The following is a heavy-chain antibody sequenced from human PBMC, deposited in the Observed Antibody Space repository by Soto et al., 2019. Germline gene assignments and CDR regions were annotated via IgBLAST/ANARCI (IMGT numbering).Heavy chain of an antibody. J-gene: IGHJ3*02. CDR1: GFTFSSYS. CDR2: ISSSGGYI. Sequence: GWSLRLSCAASGFTFSSYSMNWVRQAPGKGLEWVSSISSSGGYIYYADSVKARFTISRDNAKNSLSLQMNSLRAEDTAVYYCARKKNGESYNLDHAFDIWGQGTMVTVS. CDR3: ARKKNGESYNLDHAFDI. V-gene: IGHV3-21*01. D-gene: IGHD1-26*01.